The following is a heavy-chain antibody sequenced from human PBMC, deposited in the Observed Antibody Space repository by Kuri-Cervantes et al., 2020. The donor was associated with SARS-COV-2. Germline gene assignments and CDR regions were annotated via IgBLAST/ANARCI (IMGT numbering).Heavy chain of an antibody. Sequence: GESLKISCAASGFTFSSYAMHWVRQAPGKGLEWVAVISYDGSNKYYADSVKGRFTISRDNSKNTLYLQMNSLRAEDTAVYYCARESGVDWGSDAFDIWGQGTMVTVSS. CDR2: ISYDGSNK. CDR1: GFTFSSYA. D-gene: IGHD7-27*01. CDR3: ARESGVDWGSDAFDI. J-gene: IGHJ3*02. V-gene: IGHV3-30-3*01.